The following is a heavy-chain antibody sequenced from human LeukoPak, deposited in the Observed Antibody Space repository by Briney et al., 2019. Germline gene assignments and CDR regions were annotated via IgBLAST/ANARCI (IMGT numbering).Heavy chain of an antibody. CDR1: GFTFSSYA. V-gene: IGHV3-23*01. CDR2: ISGSGGSK. J-gene: IGHJ3*02. CDR3: AKDRDDYVWGSYLGAFDI. Sequence: GGSLRLSCAASGFTFSSYAMSWVRQAQGKGLEWVSLISGSGGSKYYADSVKGRFTISRDNSKNTLYLKMNSLRAEDTAVFYCAKDRDDYVWGSYLGAFDIWGQGTMVTVSS. D-gene: IGHD3-16*01.